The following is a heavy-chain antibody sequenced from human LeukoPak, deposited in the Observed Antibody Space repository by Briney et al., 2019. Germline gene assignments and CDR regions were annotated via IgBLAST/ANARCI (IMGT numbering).Heavy chain of an antibody. CDR3: AKDIHDRGYPDY. J-gene: IGHJ4*02. CDR2: VSTSGGST. V-gene: IGHV3-23*01. D-gene: IGHD5-12*01. Sequence: TGGTLRLSCAASGLTFSRYAMSWVRQAPGKGLKWVSGVSTSGGSTYYADSVKGRFTISRDNSKNSLYLQMNSLRSEDTALYSCAKDIHDRGYPDYWGQGTLVTVSS. CDR1: GLTFSRYA.